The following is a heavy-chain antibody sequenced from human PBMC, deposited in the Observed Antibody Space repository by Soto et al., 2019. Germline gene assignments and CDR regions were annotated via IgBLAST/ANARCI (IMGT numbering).Heavy chain of an antibody. J-gene: IGHJ6*02. CDR1: GGTFSSYA. Sequence: QVQLVQSGAEVKKPGSSVRVSCKASGGTFSSYAISWVRQAPGQGLEWMGGIIPIFGTENYAQKFQGRVTITADEATSTAYMELSSLRSEDTAVYYCARDRIAGSKYYYGMDVWGQGTMVTVSS. V-gene: IGHV1-69*01. D-gene: IGHD6-13*01. CDR2: IIPIFGTE. CDR3: ARDRIAGSKYYYGMDV.